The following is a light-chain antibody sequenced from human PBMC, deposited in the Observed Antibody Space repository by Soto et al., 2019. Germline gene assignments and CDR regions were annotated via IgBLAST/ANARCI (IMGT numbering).Light chain of an antibody. CDR3: QHHDSYPLT. CDR1: QGINNY. J-gene: IGKJ4*01. CDR2: AAS. V-gene: IGKV1-9*01. Sequence: DIQLTQSPSFLSASVGDRVTITCRASQGINNYLAWYQQQPGKAPKLLIYAASTLQSGVPSRFSGSGSGTEFTLTITTLQPEDFATYYCQHHDSYPLTFGRGTKVEIK.